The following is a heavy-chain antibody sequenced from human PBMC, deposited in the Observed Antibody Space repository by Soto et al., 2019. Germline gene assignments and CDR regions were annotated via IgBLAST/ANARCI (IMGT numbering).Heavy chain of an antibody. J-gene: IGHJ6*02. V-gene: IGHV1-46*01. CDR1: GYTFTSYY. D-gene: IGHD3-9*01. CDR2: INPSGGST. Sequence: QVQLVQSGAGVKKPGASVKVSCKASGYTFTSYYMHWVRQAPGQGLEWMGIINPSGGSTSYAQKFQGRVTMTRDTSTSTVYMELSSLRSEDTAVYYCARGGSTIFTPYYYYGMDVWGQGTTVTVSS. CDR3: ARGGSTIFTPYYYYGMDV.